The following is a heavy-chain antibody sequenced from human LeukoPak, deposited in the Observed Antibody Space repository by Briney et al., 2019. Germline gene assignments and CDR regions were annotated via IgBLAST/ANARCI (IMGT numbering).Heavy chain of an antibody. Sequence: GGSLRLSCAASGFTFSSYSMNWVRQAPGKGLEWVSSISSSSSYIYYADSVKGRFTISRDNAKNSLYLQMNSLRAEDTAVYYRASGSTYYDFWSGYYTGQAWGQGTMVTVSS. CDR3: ASGSTYYDFWSGYYTGQA. J-gene: IGHJ3*01. CDR1: GFTFSSYS. V-gene: IGHV3-21*01. D-gene: IGHD3-3*01. CDR2: ISSSSSYI.